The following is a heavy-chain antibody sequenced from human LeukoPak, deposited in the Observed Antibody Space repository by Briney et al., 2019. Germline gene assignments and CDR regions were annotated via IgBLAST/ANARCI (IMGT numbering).Heavy chain of an antibody. D-gene: IGHD3-10*01. Sequence: ASVKVSCKASGYTFTSYYMHWVRQAPGQGLEWMGIINPSGGSTSYAQKFQGRVTMTRDMSTSTVYMELSSLRSEDTAVHYCARVQSYGELDYWGQGTLVTVSS. V-gene: IGHV1-46*01. CDR1: GYTFTSYY. CDR3: ARVQSYGELDY. CDR2: INPSGGST. J-gene: IGHJ4*02.